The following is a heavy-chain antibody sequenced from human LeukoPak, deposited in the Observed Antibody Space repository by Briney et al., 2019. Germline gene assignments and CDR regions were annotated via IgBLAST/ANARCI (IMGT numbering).Heavy chain of an antibody. CDR3: ARDTYCSGSSCYWSWFDP. CDR1: GGTLSSYA. D-gene: IGHD2-15*01. J-gene: IGHJ5*02. V-gene: IGHV1-69*13. Sequence: LRASVKVSCKASGGTLSSYAISWVRQAHGQGLEWMGGIIPIFGTANYAQKFQGRVTITADESTSTAYMELSSLRSEDTAVYYCARDTYCSGSSCYWSWFDPWGQGTLVTVSS. CDR2: IIPIFGTA.